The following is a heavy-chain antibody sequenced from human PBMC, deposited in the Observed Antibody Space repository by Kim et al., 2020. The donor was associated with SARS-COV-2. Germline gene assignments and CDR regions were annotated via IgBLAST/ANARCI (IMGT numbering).Heavy chain of an antibody. D-gene: IGHD6-19*01. J-gene: IGHJ3*01. CDR1: GFAFSDYW. V-gene: IGHV3-74*01. Sequence: GGSLRLSCSASGFAFSDYWMLWVRQVPGKGLAWVARINDRGSITSYADTVRGRFTISRDNSRNTLYLQMRTLRIEDTAVYYCVSSAWHAFDHWGQGTMVTVSS. CDR2: INDRGSIT. CDR3: VSSAWHAFDH.